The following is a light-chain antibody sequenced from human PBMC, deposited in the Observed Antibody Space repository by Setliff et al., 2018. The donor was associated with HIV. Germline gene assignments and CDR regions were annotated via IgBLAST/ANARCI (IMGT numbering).Light chain of an antibody. J-gene: IGLJ3*02. V-gene: IGLV1-36*01. CDR3: AAWDDTLNGRV. Sequence: QSVLTQPPSVSEAPRQRVTISCSGSSSNIGNNAVNWHQQLPGKAPRLLIYYDDLLPSGVSDRFSGSKSGTSASLAISGLQSEDEADYYCAAWDDTLNGRVFGGGTKVTVL. CDR2: YDD. CDR1: SSNIGNNA.